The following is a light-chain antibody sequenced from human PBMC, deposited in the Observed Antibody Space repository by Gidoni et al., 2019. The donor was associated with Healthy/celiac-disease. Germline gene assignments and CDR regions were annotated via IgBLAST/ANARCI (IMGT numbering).Light chain of an antibody. Sequence: ELVLTQSPATLSLSHGERATLSCRASQSVSSYLAWYQQKPGQAPRLLIYDASNRATGIPARFSGSGSGTDFTLTISSLEPEDFAVYYCQQRSNWPPSITFGQGTRLEIK. CDR1: QSVSSY. V-gene: IGKV3-11*01. J-gene: IGKJ5*01. CDR3: QQRSNWPPSIT. CDR2: DAS.